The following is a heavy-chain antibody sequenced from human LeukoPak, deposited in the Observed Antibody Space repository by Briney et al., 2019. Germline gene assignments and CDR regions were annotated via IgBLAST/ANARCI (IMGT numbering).Heavy chain of an antibody. CDR3: ARDETTYYYDSSGPPNAFDI. CDR1: GDSFSSVTDY. CDR2: VDYSGGT. D-gene: IGHD3-22*01. V-gene: IGHV4-39*07. J-gene: IGHJ3*02. Sequence: PSETLSLTCTVSGDSFSSVTDYWAWIRQPPGKGLEWIASVDYSGGTYYNPSLESRVAISADMSKNQFSLKLTSVTGADTAVYYCARDETTYYYDSSGPPNAFDIWGQGTMVTVSS.